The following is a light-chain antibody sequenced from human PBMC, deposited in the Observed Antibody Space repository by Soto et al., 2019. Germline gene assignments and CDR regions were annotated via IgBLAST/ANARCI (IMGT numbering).Light chain of an antibody. CDR2: GAS. CDR3: QQYNNWPPRWT. Sequence: EIVMTQSPATLSVSPGQRATLSCRASQIVSSNLAWYQQKPGQAPRLLIYGASTRATGIPARFSGSGSGTEFTLTISSLQSEDFAVYYCQQYNNWPPRWTFGQGTKVEIK. V-gene: IGKV3-15*01. J-gene: IGKJ1*01. CDR1: QIVSSN.